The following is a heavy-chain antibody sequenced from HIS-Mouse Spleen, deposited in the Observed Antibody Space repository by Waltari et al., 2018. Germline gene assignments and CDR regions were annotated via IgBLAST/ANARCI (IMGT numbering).Heavy chain of an antibody. Sequence: QLQLQESGPGLVKPSETLSLTCTVSGGSISSSSYYWGWIRQPPGKGLEWIGSIYYSGHPYYNPSLKSRVPISVDTSKNQFSLKLSAVTAADTAVYYCAREIPYSSSWYDWYFDLWGRGTLVTVSS. D-gene: IGHD6-13*01. V-gene: IGHV4-39*07. CDR3: AREIPYSSSWYDWYFDL. CDR2: IYYSGHP. J-gene: IGHJ2*01. CDR1: GGSISSSSYY.